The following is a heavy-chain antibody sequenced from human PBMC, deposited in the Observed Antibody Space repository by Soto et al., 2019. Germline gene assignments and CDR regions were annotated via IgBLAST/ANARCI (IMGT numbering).Heavy chain of an antibody. V-gene: IGHV2-5*01. D-gene: IGHD7-27*01. CDR3: ARRPNWGMDGLGV. J-gene: IGHJ6*02. Sequence: GPALVNRTQTLTLTCTLSGFSLSTGGGGVVCIRQPPGKALEWLALIYWNDEKRYSPSLKSRLTITKDTSKAQVVLTMTNMDPVDTATYYCARRPNWGMDGLGVWGQGTTVTVSS. CDR1: GFSLSTGGGG. CDR2: IYWNDEK.